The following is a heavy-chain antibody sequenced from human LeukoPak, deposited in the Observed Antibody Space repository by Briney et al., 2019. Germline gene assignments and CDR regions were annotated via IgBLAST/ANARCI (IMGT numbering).Heavy chain of an antibody. CDR1: GGSISSYY. J-gene: IGHJ5*02. D-gene: IGHD2-2*01. V-gene: IGHV4-59*01. Sequence: PSETLSHTCTVSGGSISSYYWSWIRQPPGQGLEWIGYIYYSRSTNYNPSLKSRVTISVDTSKNQFSLKLSSVTAADTAVYYCARDRPAANWFDPWGQGTLVTVSS. CDR2: IYYSRST. CDR3: ARDRPAANWFDP.